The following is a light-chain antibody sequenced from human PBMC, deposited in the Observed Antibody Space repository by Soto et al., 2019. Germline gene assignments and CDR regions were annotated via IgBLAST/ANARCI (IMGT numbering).Light chain of an antibody. J-gene: IGKJ1*01. Sequence: EIVMTQSPATLSVSPGERATLACRASQSVSSNLAWYQQRPGQAPRLLIYGASTRATGIPARFSGSGSGTEFTLTISSLQSEDFAVYYCQQHDTWPPWRFGQGNNVEIK. V-gene: IGKV3-15*01. CDR1: QSVSSN. CDR3: QQHDTWPPWR. CDR2: GAS.